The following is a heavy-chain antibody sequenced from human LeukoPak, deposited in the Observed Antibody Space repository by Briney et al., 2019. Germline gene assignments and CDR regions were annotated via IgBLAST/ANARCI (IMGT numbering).Heavy chain of an antibody. CDR3: ARAQNYPSGCTVTELGSRYFDY. Sequence: PSETLSLTCTVSGGSISSYYWNWIRQPPGKGLEWIGYIFYSGRTSYNPSLKSRVTLSVDTSKNWFSLRLTSVTAADTAVYYCARAQNYPSGCTVTELGSRYFDYWGQGPLVTVSS. CDR1: GGSISSYY. J-gene: IGHJ4*02. V-gene: IGHV4-59*01. D-gene: IGHD1-7*01. CDR2: IFYSGRT.